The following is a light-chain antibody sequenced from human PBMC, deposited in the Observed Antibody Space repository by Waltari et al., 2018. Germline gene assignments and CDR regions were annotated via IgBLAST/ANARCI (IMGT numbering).Light chain of an antibody. CDR3: SSYTSSNTHVV. V-gene: IGLV2-14*01. J-gene: IGLJ2*01. CDR1: SSDVGGYNS. CDR2: EVS. Sequence: QSALTQPASVSGSPGQSITISCTGTSSDVGGYNSVSWYQKHPGKAPKVMIYEVSKLPSGVSNRFSGSKSGNTASLTISGLQAEDEAGYYCSSYTSSNTHVVFGGGTKVTVL.